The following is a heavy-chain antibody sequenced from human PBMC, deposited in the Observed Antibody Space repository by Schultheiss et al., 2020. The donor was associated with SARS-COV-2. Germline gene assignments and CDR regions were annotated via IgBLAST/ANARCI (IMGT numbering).Heavy chain of an antibody. V-gene: IGHV4-39*01. D-gene: IGHD1-1*01. CDR2: IYYSGST. CDR3: ARHKRTTGTTYYYYYMDV. CDR1: GGSISSSSYY. J-gene: IGHJ6*03. Sequence: SETLSLTCTVSGGSISSSSYYWGWIRQPPGKGLEWIGSIYYSGSTNYNPSLKSRVTISVDTSKNQFSLKLSSVTAADTAVYYCARHKRTTGTTYYYYYMDVWGKGTTVTVSS.